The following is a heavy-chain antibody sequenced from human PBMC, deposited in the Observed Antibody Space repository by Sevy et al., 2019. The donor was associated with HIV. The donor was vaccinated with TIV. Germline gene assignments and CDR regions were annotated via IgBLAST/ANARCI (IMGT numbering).Heavy chain of an antibody. J-gene: IGHJ4*02. V-gene: IGHV3-30-3*01. CDR1: GFTFSSYA. CDR3: ASETDY. CDR2: ISYDGSNK. Sequence: GGSLRLSCAASGFTFSSYAMHWVRQAPGKGLEWVAVISYDGSNKYYADSVKGRFTISRDNSKNTLYLQMNSLRAEDTAVYYCASETDYWGQGTLDTVSS.